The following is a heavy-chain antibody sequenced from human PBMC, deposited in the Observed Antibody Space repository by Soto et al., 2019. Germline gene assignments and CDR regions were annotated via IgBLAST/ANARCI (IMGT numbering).Heavy chain of an antibody. D-gene: IGHD2-8*01. J-gene: IGHJ6*02. CDR1: GYTFTSYY. Sequence: ASVKVSCKASGYTFTSYYMHWLRQAPGQGLEWMGIINPSGGSTSYAQKFQGRVTMTRDTSTSTVYMELSSLRSEDTAVYYCARVGCTNGVCSPPYYYYGMDVWGQGTTVTVSS. CDR3: ARVGCTNGVCSPPYYYYGMDV. CDR2: INPSGGST. V-gene: IGHV1-46*01.